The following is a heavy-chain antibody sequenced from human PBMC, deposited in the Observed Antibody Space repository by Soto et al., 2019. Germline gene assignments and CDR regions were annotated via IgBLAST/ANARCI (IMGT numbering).Heavy chain of an antibody. CDR2: IYWDDDK. CDR1: GFSLTTSGVG. J-gene: IGHJ5*02. D-gene: IGHD3-10*01. V-gene: IGHV2-5*02. Sequence: QITLKESGPTLVKPTQTLTLTCSFSGFSLTTSGVGVAWIRQPPGKALEWPALIYWDDDKRYSPSLKSRLTINKDTSKNQVVLKMTNMDPVDTATYYCAPIRYGSGTNWFDPWGQGTLVTVSS. CDR3: APIRYGSGTNWFDP.